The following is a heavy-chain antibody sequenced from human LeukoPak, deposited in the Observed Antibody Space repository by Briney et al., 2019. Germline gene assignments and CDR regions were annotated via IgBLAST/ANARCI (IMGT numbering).Heavy chain of an antibody. Sequence: ASVKVSCKASGGTFSSYAISWVRQAPGQGSEWRGGIIPIFGTANYAQKFQGRVTITADESTSTAYMELSSLRSEDTAVYYCAREGYYDSSGEEVFDPWGQGTLVTVSS. CDR1: GGTFSSYA. CDR2: IIPIFGTA. D-gene: IGHD3-22*01. V-gene: IGHV1-69*01. J-gene: IGHJ5*02. CDR3: AREGYYDSSGEEVFDP.